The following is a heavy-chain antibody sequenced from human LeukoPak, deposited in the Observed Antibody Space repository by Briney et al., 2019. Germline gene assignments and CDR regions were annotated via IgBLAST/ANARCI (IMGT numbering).Heavy chain of an antibody. CDR3: ASVAVAGYFDS. V-gene: IGHV3-21*01. J-gene: IGHJ4*02. CDR2: ISSGSSYI. D-gene: IGHD6-19*01. Sequence: GGSLRLSCAASGFTFSSYNMNWARQAPGKGLEWVSSISSGSSYIYYADSVKGRFTISRDNAKNSLYLQMNSLRAEDTAVYYCASVAVAGYFDSWGQGTLVTVSS. CDR1: GFTFSSYN.